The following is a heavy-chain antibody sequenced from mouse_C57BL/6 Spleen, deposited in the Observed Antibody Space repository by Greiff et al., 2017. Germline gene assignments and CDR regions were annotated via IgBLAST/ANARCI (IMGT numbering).Heavy chain of an antibody. J-gene: IGHJ1*03. D-gene: IGHD2-5*01. CDR3: ARRGYYSNSYWYFDV. V-gene: IGHV1-9*01. CDR2: ILPGSGST. Sequence: QVQLQQSGAVLLKPGASVKLSCKATGYTFTGYWIEWVKQRPGHGLEWIGEILPGSGSTNYNEKFKGKATFTAVTSANTAYMQLSSLTTEDSDIYYCARRGYYSNSYWYFDVWGTGTTVTVSS. CDR1: GYTFTGYW.